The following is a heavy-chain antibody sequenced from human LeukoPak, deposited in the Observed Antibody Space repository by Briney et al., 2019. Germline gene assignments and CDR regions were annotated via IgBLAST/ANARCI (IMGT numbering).Heavy chain of an antibody. J-gene: IGHJ6*02. CDR2: ISAYNGNT. Sequence: ASVKVSCKASGYTFTSYGISWVRQAPGQGLEWMQWISAYNGNTNYAQKLQGRVTMTTDTSTSTAYMELRSLRSDDTAVYYCARITMVRGVMSYYYGMDVWGQGTTVTVS. CDR1: GYTFTSYG. CDR3: ARITMVRGVMSYYYGMDV. D-gene: IGHD3-10*01. V-gene: IGHV1-18*01.